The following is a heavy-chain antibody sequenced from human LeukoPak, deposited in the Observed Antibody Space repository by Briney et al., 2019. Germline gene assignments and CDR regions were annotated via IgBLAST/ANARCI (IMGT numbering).Heavy chain of an antibody. V-gene: IGHV3-43*02. Sequence: GGPLTLSCAACSFPHEDLPVLGAPHATEGGGEGVCHLWGGGGSIYYAHSVTGRFTIYRDNSKNPLYLQMNSLRTEGTALYYCSKDTLRGYSYRLHNYRDVWGKGTTVTVSS. CDR2: LWGGGGSI. CDR1: SFPHEDLP. D-gene: IGHD5-18*01. CDR3: SKDTLRGYSYRLHNYRDV. J-gene: IGHJ6*03.